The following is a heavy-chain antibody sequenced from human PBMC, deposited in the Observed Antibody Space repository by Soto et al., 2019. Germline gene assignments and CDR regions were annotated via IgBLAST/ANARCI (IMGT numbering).Heavy chain of an antibody. Sequence: SATLSLTCTFSGGSIIGYYWIWIRHPPGKGLQWIGNIHYSGSTNYNPSLKSRVTISVVSPRNQVSLKLSSVTAADAAVYYCTRVGGYYGDYPNFDYWGQGTLVTVSS. CDR1: GGSIIGYY. J-gene: IGHJ4*02. V-gene: IGHV4-59*01. CDR3: TRVGGYYGDYPNFDY. D-gene: IGHD4-17*01. CDR2: IHYSGST.